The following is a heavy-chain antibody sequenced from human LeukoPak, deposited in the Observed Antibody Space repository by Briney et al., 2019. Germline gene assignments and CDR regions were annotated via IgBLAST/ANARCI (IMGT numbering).Heavy chain of an antibody. V-gene: IGHV4-39*01. J-gene: IGHJ4*02. CDR2: IYYSGST. CDR3: ARRRYSYGPFFDY. Sequence: PSETLSLTCTVSGGSISSSSYYWSWIRQRPGKGLEWIGSIYYSGSTYYNPSLKSRVTISVDTSKNQFSLKLSSVTAADTAVYYCARRRYSYGPFFDYWGQGTLVTVSS. CDR1: GGSISSSSYY. D-gene: IGHD5-18*01.